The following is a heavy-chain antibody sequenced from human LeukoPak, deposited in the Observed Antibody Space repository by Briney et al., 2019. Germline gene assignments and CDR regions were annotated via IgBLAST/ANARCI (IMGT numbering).Heavy chain of an antibody. CDR3: AGIPYSSSPNPSY. J-gene: IGHJ4*02. V-gene: IGHV4-31*03. Sequence: PSQTLSLTCTVSGGSISSGGYYWSWIRQHPGKGLEWIGYMYHGGTTYYNPSLKSRVTISVDTSKNLFSLKLSSVTAADTAVYYCAGIPYSSSPNPSYWGQGTLVTVS. CDR2: MYHGGTT. D-gene: IGHD6-6*01. CDR1: GGSISSGGYY.